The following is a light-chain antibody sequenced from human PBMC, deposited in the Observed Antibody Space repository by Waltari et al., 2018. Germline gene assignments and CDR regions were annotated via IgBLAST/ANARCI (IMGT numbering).Light chain of an antibody. Sequence: QAGLTQPPSVSRGLRQTATLTCPGNSNNVGNQGAAWLQQHQGHPPKPLSYRNNNRPSGISERFSASRSGNIASLTITGLQPEDEADYYCSAWDSSLSAWVFGGGTKLTVL. CDR1: SNNVGNQG. V-gene: IGLV10-54*01. CDR3: SAWDSSLSAWV. CDR2: RNN. J-gene: IGLJ3*02.